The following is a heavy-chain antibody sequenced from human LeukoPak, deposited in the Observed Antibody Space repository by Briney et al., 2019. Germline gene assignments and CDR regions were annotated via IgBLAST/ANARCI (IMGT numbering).Heavy chain of an antibody. CDR1: GFTFSSYS. CDR3: ARDLRGYSGYDYPGYYFDY. J-gene: IGHJ4*02. Sequence: GGSLRLSCAASGFTFSSYSMNWVRQAPGKGLEWVSSISSSYIYYADSVKGRFTISRDNAKNSLYLQMNSLRAEDTAVYYCARDLRGYSGYDYPGYYFDYWGQGTLVTVSS. D-gene: IGHD5-12*01. V-gene: IGHV3-21*01. CDR2: ISSSYI.